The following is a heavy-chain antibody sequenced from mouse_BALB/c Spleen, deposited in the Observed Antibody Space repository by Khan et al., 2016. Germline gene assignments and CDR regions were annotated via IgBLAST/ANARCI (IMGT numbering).Heavy chain of an antibody. V-gene: IGHV3-2*02. Sequence: EVQLQESGPGLVKPSQSLSLTCTVTGYSITSDYAWNWIRQFPGNKLEWMGYISYSGSTSYNPSLKSRISINRDTSKNQFFLQLNSVTTEDTATXDYARAPPRWYFDVWGAGTTVTVSS. J-gene: IGHJ1*01. CDR3: ARAPPRWYFDV. CDR1: GYSITSDYA. CDR2: ISYSGST.